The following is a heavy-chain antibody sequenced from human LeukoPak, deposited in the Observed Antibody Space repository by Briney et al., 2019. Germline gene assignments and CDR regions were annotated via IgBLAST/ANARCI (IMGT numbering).Heavy chain of an antibody. CDR3: GRGVGYSSSWRFDY. V-gene: IGHV1-2*02. D-gene: IGHD6-13*01. Sequence: ASVKVSCKASGYTFSDYYMHWVRQAPGQGLEWMGWINPNSGGTNNAQKFQGRVTMTRDTSIGTAYMELSRLRSDDTAVYYCGRGVGYSSSWRFDYWGQGTLVTVSS. CDR2: INPNSGGT. J-gene: IGHJ4*02. CDR1: GYTFSDYY.